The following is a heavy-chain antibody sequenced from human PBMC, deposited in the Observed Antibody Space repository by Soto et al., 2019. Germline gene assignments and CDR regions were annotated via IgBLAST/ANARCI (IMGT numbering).Heavy chain of an antibody. CDR3: ARHSIAARPITDHAFDY. J-gene: IGHJ4*02. CDR1: GGSISSSSYY. Sequence: KPSETLSLTCTVSGGSISSSSYYWGWIRQPPGKGLEWIGSIYYSGSTYYNPSLKSRVTISVDTSKNQFSLKLSSVTAADTAVYYCARHSIAARPITDHAFDYWGQGTLVTVSS. D-gene: IGHD6-6*01. CDR2: IYYSGST. V-gene: IGHV4-39*01.